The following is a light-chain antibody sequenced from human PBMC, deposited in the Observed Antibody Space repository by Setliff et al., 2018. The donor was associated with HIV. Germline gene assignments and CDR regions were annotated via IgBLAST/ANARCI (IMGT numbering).Light chain of an antibody. J-gene: IGLJ1*01. CDR3: SSYTSRTPLYV. CDR2: DVS. Sequence: QSALAQPASVSGSPGQSTTISCTGTSSDIGGYNYVSWYQQHPGKAPKLMIYDVSKRPSGVSSRFSGSKSGNTASLTISGLQAEDEADYYCSSYTSRTPLYVFGTGTKVTVL. CDR1: SSDIGGYNY. V-gene: IGLV2-14*01.